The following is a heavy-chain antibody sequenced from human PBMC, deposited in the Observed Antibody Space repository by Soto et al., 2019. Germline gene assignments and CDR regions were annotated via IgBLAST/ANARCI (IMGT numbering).Heavy chain of an antibody. CDR3: ARYHRRGGSCNPGGVFDI. Sequence: VSVKVSCKASGYTFTSYYMHWARQAPGQWLELLVILTPSCCTASYAQKVQRRVSMTRHTSTSTVYMEVSSLGADQTGVYCCARYHRRGGSCNPGGVFDIGGQWTMVTV. CDR2: LTPSCCTA. D-gene: IGHD2-15*01. V-gene: IGHV1-46*01. J-gene: IGHJ3*02. CDR1: GYTFTSYY.